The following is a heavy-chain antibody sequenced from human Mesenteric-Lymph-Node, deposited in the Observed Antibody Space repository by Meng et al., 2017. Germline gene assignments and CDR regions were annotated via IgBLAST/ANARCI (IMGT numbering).Heavy chain of an antibody. CDR2: ISGSGGST. Sequence: EVQLLESGGGLVQPGGSLRPSCAASGFTFSSYAMSWVRQAPGKGLEWVSTISGSGGSTYYADSVKGRFTISRDNSKNTLYLQMNSLRAEDTAVYYCAKPPADGYNYVDYWGQGTLVTVSS. V-gene: IGHV3-23*01. CDR1: GFTFSSYA. J-gene: IGHJ4*02. D-gene: IGHD5-24*01. CDR3: AKPPADGYNYVDY.